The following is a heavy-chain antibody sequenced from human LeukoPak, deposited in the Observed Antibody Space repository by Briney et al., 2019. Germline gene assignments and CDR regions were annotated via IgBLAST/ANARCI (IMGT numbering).Heavy chain of an antibody. CDR2: ISIFNDNA. CDR3: ARVREAVAGIMSMGY. Sequence: ASVKVSCKASGYTFTRHGINWVRQAPGQGPEWMGWISIFNDNANYAENFQGRVIMTADTSKSTAYMELRSLRSEDTGVYYCARVREAVAGIMSMGYWGQGTLVTVSS. CDR1: GYTFTRHG. V-gene: IGHV1-18*01. J-gene: IGHJ4*02. D-gene: IGHD6-19*01.